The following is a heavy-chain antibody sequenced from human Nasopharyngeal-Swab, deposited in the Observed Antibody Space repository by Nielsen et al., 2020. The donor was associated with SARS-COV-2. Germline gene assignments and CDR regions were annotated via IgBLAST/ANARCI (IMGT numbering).Heavy chain of an antibody. Sequence: WIRQPPGKGLEWIGRIYFSGYTNYSPSLKSRVTMSVDTFKNQFSLKLTSVTAADTAVYFCARDAQAARQFDYWGQGALVTVSS. V-gene: IGHV4-4*07. J-gene: IGHJ4*02. D-gene: IGHD6-6*01. CDR3: ARDAQAARQFDY. CDR2: IYFSGYT.